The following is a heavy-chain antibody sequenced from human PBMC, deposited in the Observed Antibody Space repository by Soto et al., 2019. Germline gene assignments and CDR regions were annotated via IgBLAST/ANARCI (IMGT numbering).Heavy chain of an antibody. J-gene: IGHJ4*02. V-gene: IGHV1-3*05. Sequence: QVQLVQSGAEEMKPGASVKVSCKASGYTLTRYSIHWVLQAPGQRLEWMGWINAGNGNTKFSQKFQGRVTITRDTSASTAYMELRGLRSEDTAVYYCAILGTYYFDNSDNYFDFWGQGTLVTVSS. D-gene: IGHD3-22*01. CDR1: GYTLTRYS. CDR3: AILGTYYFDNSDNYFDF. CDR2: INAGNGNT.